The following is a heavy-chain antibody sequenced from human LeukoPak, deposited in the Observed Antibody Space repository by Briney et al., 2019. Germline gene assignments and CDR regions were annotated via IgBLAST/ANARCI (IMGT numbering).Heavy chain of an antibody. Sequence: PGGSLRLSCAASGFTFSNYAMSWVRQAPGKGLEWVSSISGSGSSTYSADSVKGRFTISRDNSKNTLFLQMNSLRAEDTAVYYCAKDWAFGPYWGQGTLVTVSS. J-gene: IGHJ4*02. CDR2: ISGSGSST. V-gene: IGHV3-23*01. D-gene: IGHD3-10*01. CDR3: AKDWAFGPY. CDR1: GFTFSNYA.